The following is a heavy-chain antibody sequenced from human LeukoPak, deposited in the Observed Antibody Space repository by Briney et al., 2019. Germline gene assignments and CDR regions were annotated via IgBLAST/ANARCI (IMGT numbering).Heavy chain of an antibody. Sequence: GASVKVSCKASGYTFTSYDINWVRQATGQGLEWMGWMNPNSGNTGYAQKFQGRVTMTRNTSISTAYMELSSLRSEDTAVYYCARSYSMVRGVNPLSIGYWGQGTLVTVSS. J-gene: IGHJ4*02. V-gene: IGHV1-8*01. CDR3: ARSYSMVRGVNPLSIGY. CDR1: GYTFTSYD. CDR2: MNPNSGNT. D-gene: IGHD3-10*01.